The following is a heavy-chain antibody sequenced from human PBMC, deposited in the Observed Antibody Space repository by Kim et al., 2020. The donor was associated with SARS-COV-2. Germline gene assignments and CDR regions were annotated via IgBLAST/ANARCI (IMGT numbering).Heavy chain of an antibody. Sequence: GGSLRLSCAASGFTFSSYGMHWVRQAPGKGLEWVAVIWYDGSNKYYADSVKGRFTISRDNSKNTLYLQMNSLRAEDTAVYYCARGGRSLRLGELFAFDIWGQGTMVTVSS. J-gene: IGHJ3*02. V-gene: IGHV3-33*01. CDR2: IWYDGSNK. CDR3: ARGGRSLRLGELFAFDI. CDR1: GFTFSSYG. D-gene: IGHD3-16*01.